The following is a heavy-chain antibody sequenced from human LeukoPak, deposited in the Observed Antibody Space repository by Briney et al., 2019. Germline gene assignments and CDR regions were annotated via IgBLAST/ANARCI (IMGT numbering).Heavy chain of an antibody. V-gene: IGHV5-51*01. CDR3: ARHRYSGSYYVSDY. CDR1: GYSFTSYW. J-gene: IGHJ4*02. CDR2: IYPGDSDT. D-gene: IGHD1-26*01. Sequence: GESLKISCKGSGYSFTSYWIGWVRQMPGKGLEWMGIIYPGDSDTRYSPSFQGQVTISPDKSISTAYLQWCTLKASHTALYFSARHRYSGSYYVSDYWGQGTLVTVSS.